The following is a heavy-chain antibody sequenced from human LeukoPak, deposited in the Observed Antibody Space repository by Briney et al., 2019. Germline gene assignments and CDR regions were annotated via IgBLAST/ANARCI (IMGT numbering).Heavy chain of an antibody. J-gene: IGHJ4*02. CDR3: AKDSRYSSSSQIDY. CDR1: GFTFSSYG. CDR2: IWYDGSNK. V-gene: IGHV3-33*06. D-gene: IGHD6-6*01. Sequence: GRSLRLSCAASGFTFSSYGMHWVRQAPGKGLEWVAVIWYDGSNKYYADSVKGRFTISRDNSKNTLYLQMNSLRAEDTAVYYCAKDSRYSSSSQIDYWGQGTLVTVSS.